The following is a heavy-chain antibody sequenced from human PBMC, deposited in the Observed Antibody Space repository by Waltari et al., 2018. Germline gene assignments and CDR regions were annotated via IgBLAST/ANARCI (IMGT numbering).Heavy chain of an antibody. J-gene: IGHJ3*02. V-gene: IGHV4-34*01. CDR3: ARGGEYCSSTSCYDAFDI. CDR1: GGSFSGYY. D-gene: IGHD2-2*01. Sequence: QVQLQQWGAGLLKPSETLSLTCAVYGGSFSGYYWSWIRQPPGKGLEWSGEINHSGSTNYNPSLKSRVTISVDTSKNQFSLKLSSVTAADTAVYYCARGGEYCSSTSCYDAFDIWGQGTMVTVSS. CDR2: INHSGST.